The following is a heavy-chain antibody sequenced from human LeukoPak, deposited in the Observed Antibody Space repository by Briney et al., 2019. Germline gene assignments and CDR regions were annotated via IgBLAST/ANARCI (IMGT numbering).Heavy chain of an antibody. CDR3: ARGVALGLPRPVFDY. V-gene: IGHV1-2*02. Sequence: WASVKVSCKASGYTFTGYYMHWVRQAPGQGLEWMGWINPNSGGTNYAQKFQGRVTMTRDTSIGTAYMELSRLRSDDTAVYYCARGVALGLPRPVFDYWGQGTLVTVSS. J-gene: IGHJ4*02. CDR2: INPNSGGT. CDR1: GYTFTGYY. D-gene: IGHD5-12*01.